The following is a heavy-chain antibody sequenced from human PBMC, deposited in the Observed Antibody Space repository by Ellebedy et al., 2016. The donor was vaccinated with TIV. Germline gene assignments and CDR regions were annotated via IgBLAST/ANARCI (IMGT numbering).Heavy chain of an antibody. V-gene: IGHV4-39*01. CDR1: GGSITSSTYY. Sequence: SETLSLTXSVSGGSITSSTYYSGWIRQPPGKGLEWIGSIFYSGTPYYNPSLKSRVTISVDTSKTQFSLKVSSVTAADTAVYYCASGQFDDMAVWGQGTTVTVSS. CDR2: IFYSGTP. D-gene: IGHD3-10*01. CDR3: ASGQFDDMAV. J-gene: IGHJ6*02.